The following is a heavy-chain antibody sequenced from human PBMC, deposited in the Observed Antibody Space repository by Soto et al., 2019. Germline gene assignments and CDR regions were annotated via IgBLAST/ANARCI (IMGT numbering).Heavy chain of an antibody. CDR3: ANHRGFLVTQYFFDY. CDR2: ISNSGGST. CDR1: GFTFKNYA. J-gene: IGHJ4*02. Sequence: EVQLLDSGGGLAQPGGSLRLSCAASGFTFKNYAMSWVRQAPGKGLEWVSSISNSGGSTYYADSVQGRFTISRDNSKNTLSLQMNSWRAKDTAIYYCANHRGFLVTQYFFDYWGQGPRVTVPS. D-gene: IGHD2-21*02. V-gene: IGHV3-23*01.